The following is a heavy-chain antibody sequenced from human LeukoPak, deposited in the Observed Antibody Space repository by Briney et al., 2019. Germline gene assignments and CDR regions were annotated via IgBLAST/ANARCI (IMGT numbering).Heavy chain of an antibody. CDR2: ISAYNGNT. J-gene: IGHJ4*02. CDR1: GYTFTSYG. V-gene: IGHV1-18*04. D-gene: IGHD3-9*01. CDR3: ARAEDVLRYFDWLPNPDY. Sequence: ASVKVSCKASGYTFTSYGISWVRQAPGQGLEWMGWISAYNGNTNYAQKLQGRVTMTTDTSTSTAYMELRSLRSDDTAVYYCARAEDVLRYFDWLPNPDYWGRGTLVTVSS.